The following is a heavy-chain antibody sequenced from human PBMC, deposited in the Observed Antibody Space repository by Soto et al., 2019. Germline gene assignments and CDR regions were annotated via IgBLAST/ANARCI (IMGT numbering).Heavy chain of an antibody. CDR1: VESFIVYY. D-gene: IGHD5-12*01. J-gene: IGHJ5*02. CDR3: ARTDIVTTSWFDP. CDR2: INHGGST. Sequence: SGTLCVPCALYVESFIVYYWTWIGQSPGKGLEWIGAINHGGSTNYNPSLKSPVTISIDTSKNQFSLKLTSVTAADTSVYYCARTDIVTTSWFDPWAQGTRGTFSS. V-gene: IGHV4-34*01.